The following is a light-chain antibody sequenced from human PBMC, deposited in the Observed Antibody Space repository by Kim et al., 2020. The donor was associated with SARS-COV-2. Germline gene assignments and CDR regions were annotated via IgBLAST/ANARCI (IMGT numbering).Light chain of an antibody. CDR1: KLGDKY. CDR3: LAWDSSTAV. Sequence: GSPGQTATITCSGNKLGDKYACWYQHKPGQAPVLIIYQDNKRPSGIPERFSGSNSGDTATLTISGTQAMDEADYYCLAWDSSTAVFGSGTKVTVL. V-gene: IGLV3-1*01. J-gene: IGLJ1*01. CDR2: QDN.